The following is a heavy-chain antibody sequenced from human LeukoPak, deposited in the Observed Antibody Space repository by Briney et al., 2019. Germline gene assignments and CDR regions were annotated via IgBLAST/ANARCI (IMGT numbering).Heavy chain of an antibody. J-gene: IGHJ4*02. Sequence: GGSLRLSCAASGFTFDDYGMSWVRQAPGKGLEWVSSIDWNGSSTGYADSVKGRFTISRGDAKNSLYLQMNSLRAEDTALYYCARDADYYFDQWGQGTLVTVSS. CDR2: IDWNGSST. CDR3: ARDADYYFDQ. V-gene: IGHV3-20*04. CDR1: GFTFDDYG.